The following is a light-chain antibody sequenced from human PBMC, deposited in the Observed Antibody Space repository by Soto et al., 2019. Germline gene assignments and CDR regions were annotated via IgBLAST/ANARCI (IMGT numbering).Light chain of an antibody. CDR1: ESVTSS. Sequence: EIVMTQSPATLSVSPGDRATLSCRASESVTSSLAWYQQKPGQPPRLLIYAASTRATDVPARFSGGGSETEFTLTISSLQPDDFATYYCQQYNSYSWTFGQGTKVDI. CDR2: AAS. CDR3: QQYNSYSWT. V-gene: IGKV3-15*01. J-gene: IGKJ1*01.